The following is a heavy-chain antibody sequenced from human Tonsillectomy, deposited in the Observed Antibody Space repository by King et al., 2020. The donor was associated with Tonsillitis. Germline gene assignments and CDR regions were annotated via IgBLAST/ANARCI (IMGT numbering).Heavy chain of an antibody. CDR3: ARGPYDFWSGYLNWFDP. J-gene: IGHJ5*02. Sequence: VQLVGSGGGLVQPGGSLRLSCAASGFTFSSYEMNWVRQAPGKGLEWVSYISSSGSTIYYADSVKGRFTISRDNAKKSLYLQMNSLRAEDTAVYYCARGPYDFWSGYLNWFDPWGQGTLVTVSS. CDR2: ISSSGSTI. V-gene: IGHV3-48*03. D-gene: IGHD3-3*01. CDR1: GFTFSSYE.